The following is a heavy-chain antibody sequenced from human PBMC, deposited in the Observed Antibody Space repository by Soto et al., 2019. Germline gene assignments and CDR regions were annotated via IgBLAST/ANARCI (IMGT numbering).Heavy chain of an antibody. J-gene: IGHJ4*02. V-gene: IGHV3-53*01. CDR3: ARESEDLTSNFDY. CDR1: GLTVSSNY. CDR2: IYSAGST. Sequence: GGSLRLSCAVSGLTVSSNYMSWVRQAPGKGLEWVAIIYSAGSTYYADSVKGRFTISRDNSKNTVYLQMNSLRADDTAVYYCARESEDLTSNFDYWGQGTLVTVSS.